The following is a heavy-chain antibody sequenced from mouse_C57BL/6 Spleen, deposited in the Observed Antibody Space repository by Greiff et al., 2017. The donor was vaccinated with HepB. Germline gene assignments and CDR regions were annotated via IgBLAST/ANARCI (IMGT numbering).Heavy chain of an antibody. D-gene: IGHD1-1*01. CDR1: GYAFSSSW. J-gene: IGHJ1*03. V-gene: IGHV1-82*01. Sequence: QVQLQQSGPELVKPGASVKISCKASGYAFSSSWMNWVKQRPGKGLEWIGRIYPGDGDTNYNGKFKGKATLTADKSSSTAYMQLSSLTSEDSAVYFCAIVAHWYFDVWGTGTTVTVSS. CDR2: IYPGDGDT. CDR3: AIVAHWYFDV.